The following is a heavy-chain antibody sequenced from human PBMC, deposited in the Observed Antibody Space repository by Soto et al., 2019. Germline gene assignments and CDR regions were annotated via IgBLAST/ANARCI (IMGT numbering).Heavy chain of an antibody. D-gene: IGHD6-13*01. CDR1: GFTVSDHY. CDR3: GRGEATAGQDYYHGLDV. V-gene: IGHV3-72*01. Sequence: EVQLVESGGGLVQPGGSLRLSCAASGFTVSDHYMDWVRQAPGKGLEWIGRSRNKRNSYTTEYAASVKGRFTISRDXTXNXXYLQMNSLKTEDTAVYYCGRGEATAGQDYYHGLDVWGQGTTVTVTS. J-gene: IGHJ6*02. CDR2: SRNKRNSYTT.